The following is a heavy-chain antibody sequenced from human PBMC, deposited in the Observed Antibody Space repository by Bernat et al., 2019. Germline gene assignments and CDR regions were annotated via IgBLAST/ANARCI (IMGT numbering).Heavy chain of an antibody. D-gene: IGHD3-9*01. CDR2: ISSSSSYI. Sequence: EVQLVESGGGLVKPGGSLRLSCAASGIILSTYSMNWVRQAPGKGLEWVSSISSSSSYIYYADSVRGRFTISRDNAKNSLYLQMNSLRAEDTALYYCAGDTLYDILTGYYIANAFDSWGQGTMVTVSS. J-gene: IGHJ3*02. V-gene: IGHV3-21*01. CDR3: AGDTLYDILTGYYIANAFDS. CDR1: GIILSTYS.